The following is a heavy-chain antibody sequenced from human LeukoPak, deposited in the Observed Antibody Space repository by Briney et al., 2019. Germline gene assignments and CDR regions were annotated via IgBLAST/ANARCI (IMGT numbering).Heavy chain of an antibody. Sequence: GGSLRLSCAASGFTFSSYSMNWVRQAPGKGLEWVSSISSSSSYIYYADSVKGRFTISRDNAKNSLYLQMNSLRAEDTAVYYCARGSVVMNAFDIWGQGTIVTVSS. CDR1: GFTFSSYS. J-gene: IGHJ3*02. V-gene: IGHV3-21*01. D-gene: IGHD3-22*01. CDR2: ISSSSSYI. CDR3: ARGSVVMNAFDI.